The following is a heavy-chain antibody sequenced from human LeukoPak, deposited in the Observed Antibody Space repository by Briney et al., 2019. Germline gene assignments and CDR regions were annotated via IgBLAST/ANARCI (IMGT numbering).Heavy chain of an antibody. J-gene: IGHJ4*02. CDR1: GFTFNTYD. Sequence: PGGSLRLSCAASGFTFNTYDMSWVRQAPGKGLEWVSSISTSGGSTYYADSVKGRFTIPRDNSKNTLYLQMNSLRAEDTAVYYCAKGRTSGYYAHFDQWGQGTQVTVSS. CDR3: AKGRTSGYYAHFDQ. CDR2: ISTSGGST. D-gene: IGHD3-22*01. V-gene: IGHV3-23*01.